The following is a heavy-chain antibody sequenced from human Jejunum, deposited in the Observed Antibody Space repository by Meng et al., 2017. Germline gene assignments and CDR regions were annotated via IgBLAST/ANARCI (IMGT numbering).Heavy chain of an antibody. V-gene: IGHV1-2*06. CDR1: GDTFIGYY. CDR2: INPDNGVT. CDR3: ARGGRDDYNVPHH. J-gene: IGHJ5*02. D-gene: IGHD5-24*01. Sequence: QVQLVQSGAEVKKPGASVKVSCKTSGDTFIGYYMHWVRQAPGQGLEWMGRINPDNGVTNSAQRFQGRVTMTRDTSITTAYMELNRLTSGDTAFYYCARGGRDDYNVPHHWGQGTLVTVSS.